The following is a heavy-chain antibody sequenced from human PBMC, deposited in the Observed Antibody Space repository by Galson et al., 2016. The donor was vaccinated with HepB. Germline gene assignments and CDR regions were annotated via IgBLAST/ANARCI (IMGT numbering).Heavy chain of an antibody. CDR1: GFDFSFYA. Sequence: SLRLSCAASGFDFSFYAIHWVRQAPGKGLEWVAVISKDGNNNYYADSVKGRFTISRDNSKNKVDLQMNSLRAEDTAVYFCAREMATTYYYYGMDVWGQGTTVTVSS. CDR2: ISKDGNNN. D-gene: IGHD5-24*01. CDR3: AREMATTYYYYGMDV. J-gene: IGHJ6*02. V-gene: IGHV3-30-3*01.